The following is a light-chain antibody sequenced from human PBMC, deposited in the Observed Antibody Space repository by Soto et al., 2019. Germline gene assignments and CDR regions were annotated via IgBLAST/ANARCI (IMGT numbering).Light chain of an antibody. CDR2: GES. CDR1: QSISSK. CDR3: QEYEKWPPT. V-gene: IGKV3-15*01. J-gene: IGKJ4*01. Sequence: EIMITQSPATLSASPRERATRSCRASQSISSKLACYQQRPGQAPRLLIDGESTSATSVPVGIRDTLSGTEFTLTISGLQSEDFAVYCCQEYEKWPPTFGGGTTG.